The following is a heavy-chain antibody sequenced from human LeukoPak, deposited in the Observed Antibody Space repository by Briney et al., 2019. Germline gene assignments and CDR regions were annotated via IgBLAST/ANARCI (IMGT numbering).Heavy chain of an antibody. J-gene: IGHJ4*02. CDR3: ARGDSSGYSKVFDC. Sequence: QPGGSLRLSCAASGFTVSSNYMTWVRQAPGKGLEWVSVIYSGGSTNYADSIKGRFTISRDNSKNTLFLQMNSLRAEGTAMYYCARGDSSGYSKVFDCWGQGTLVTVSS. CDR1: GFTVSSNY. CDR2: IYSGGST. D-gene: IGHD3-22*01. V-gene: IGHV3-53*01.